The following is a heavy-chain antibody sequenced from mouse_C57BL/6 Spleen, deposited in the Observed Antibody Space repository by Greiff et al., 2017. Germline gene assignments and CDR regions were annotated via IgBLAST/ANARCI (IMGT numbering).Heavy chain of an antibody. D-gene: IGHD2-2*01. CDR2: IYPSDSET. Sequence: QVQLQQSGAELVRPGSSVKLSCKASGYTFTSYWMDWVKQRPGQGLEWIGNIYPSDSETHYNQKFKDKATLTVDKSSSTAYMQLSSLTSEDSAVYYCAKEGGYHGAMDYWGQGTSVTVSS. J-gene: IGHJ4*01. CDR3: AKEGGYHGAMDY. CDR1: GYTFTSYW. V-gene: IGHV1-61*01.